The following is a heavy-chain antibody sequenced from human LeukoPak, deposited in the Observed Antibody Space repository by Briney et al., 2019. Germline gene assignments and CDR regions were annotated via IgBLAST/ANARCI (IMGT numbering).Heavy chain of an antibody. D-gene: IGHD2-2*01. Sequence: KPSETLSLTCAVYGGSFSGYYWSWIRQPPGKGLEWIGEINHSGSTNYNPSLKSRVTISVDTSKNQFSLKLSSVTAADTAVYYCASNIVVVPAAPDAFDIWGQGTMVTVSS. J-gene: IGHJ3*02. V-gene: IGHV4-34*01. CDR1: GGSFSGYY. CDR3: ASNIVVVPAAPDAFDI. CDR2: INHSGST.